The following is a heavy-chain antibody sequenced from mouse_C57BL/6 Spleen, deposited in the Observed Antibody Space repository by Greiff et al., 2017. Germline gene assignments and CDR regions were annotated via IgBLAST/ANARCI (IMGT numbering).Heavy chain of an antibody. Sequence: VQLQQSGPELVKPGASVKISCKASGYTFTDYYMNWVKQSPGKSLEWIGDINPNNGGTSYNQKFKGKATLTVDKSSSTAYMQLLSLTSEDSAVYYCARDYGSSLWYFDVWGTGTTVTVSS. CDR3: ARDYGSSLWYFDV. J-gene: IGHJ1*03. V-gene: IGHV1-26*01. CDR1: GYTFTDYY. CDR2: INPNNGGT. D-gene: IGHD1-1*01.